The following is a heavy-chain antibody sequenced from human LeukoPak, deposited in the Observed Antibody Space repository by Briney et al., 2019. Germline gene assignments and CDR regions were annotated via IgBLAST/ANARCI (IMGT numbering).Heavy chain of an antibody. V-gene: IGHV3-53*01. CDR3: ARGLAAAGSGPYFQH. Sequence: GGSLRLSCAASGFTVSSNYMSWVRQAPGKGLEWVSVIYSGGSTYYADSVKGRFTISRDNSKNTLYLQMNSLRAEDTAVYYCARGLAAAGSGPYFQHWGQGTLVTVSS. D-gene: IGHD6-13*01. J-gene: IGHJ1*01. CDR1: GFTVSSNY. CDR2: IYSGGST.